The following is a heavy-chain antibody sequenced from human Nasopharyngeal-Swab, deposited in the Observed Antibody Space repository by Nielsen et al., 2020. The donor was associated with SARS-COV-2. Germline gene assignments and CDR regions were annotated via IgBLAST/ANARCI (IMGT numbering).Heavy chain of an antibody. J-gene: IGHJ4*02. V-gene: IGHV4-34*01. CDR3: ARQGGSYYYVDY. Sequence: SETLSLTCAVYGGSFSGYYWSWIRQPPGKGLEWIGEINHSGSTNYNPSLKSRVTISVDTSKNQFSLKLSSVTAADTAVYYCARQGGSYYYVDYWGQGTLVTVSA. D-gene: IGHD1-26*01. CDR1: GGSFSGYY. CDR2: INHSGST.